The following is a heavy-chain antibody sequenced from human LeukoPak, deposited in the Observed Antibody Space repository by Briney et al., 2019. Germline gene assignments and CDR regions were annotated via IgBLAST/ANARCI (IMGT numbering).Heavy chain of an antibody. D-gene: IGHD3-10*01. CDR2: IISILGIA. J-gene: IGHJ6*02. CDR3: ARADYYGSGKIYYYGMDV. Sequence: SVKVSCKASGGTFSSYAISWVRQAPGQGLEWMGRIISILGIANYAQKFQGRVTITADKSTSTAYMELSSLRSEDTAVYYCARADYYGSGKIYYYGMDVWGQGTTVTVSS. V-gene: IGHV1-69*04. CDR1: GGTFSSYA.